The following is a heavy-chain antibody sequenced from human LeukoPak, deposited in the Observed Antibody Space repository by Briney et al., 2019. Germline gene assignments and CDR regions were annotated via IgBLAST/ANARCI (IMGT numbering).Heavy chain of an antibody. CDR3: ARDRIAVAGNDAFDI. D-gene: IGHD6-19*01. J-gene: IGHJ3*02. V-gene: IGHV1-2*02. CDR1: GYTFTGYY. CDR2: INPNSGGT. Sequence: GASVKVSCKASGYTFTGYYMHWVRQAPGQGLEWMGWINPNSGGTNYAQKFQGRVTMTRDTSISTAYMELSRLRSDDTAVYYCARDRIAVAGNDAFDIWGQGTMVTVSS.